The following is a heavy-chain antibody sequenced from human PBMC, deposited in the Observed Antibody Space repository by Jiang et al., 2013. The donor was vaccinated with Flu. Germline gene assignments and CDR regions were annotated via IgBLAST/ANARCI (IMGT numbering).Heavy chain of an antibody. CDR2: IDPSDSYT. CDR3: ARRLGYCTTTTCYAGVDF. V-gene: IGHV5-10-1*01. CDR1: GYNFTNYW. D-gene: IGHD2-2*01. J-gene: IGHJ1*01. Sequence: VQLVESGAEVKKPGESLRISCKGSGYNFTNYWISWVRQMPGRGLEWMGRIDPSDSYTTYSPSFQGFVTISADKSITTAYLQWSSLKASDTAMYYCARRLGYCTTTTCYAGVDFWGQGTLVTVSS.